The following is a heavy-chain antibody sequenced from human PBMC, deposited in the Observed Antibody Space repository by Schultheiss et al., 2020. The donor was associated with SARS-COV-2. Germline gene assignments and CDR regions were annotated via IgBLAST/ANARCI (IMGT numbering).Heavy chain of an antibody. Sequence: GESLKISCKASGGTFSSYAISWVRQAPGQGLQWMGWINPSGGSTSYAQKFQGRVTMTRDTSTSTVYMELSSLRSEDTAVYYCARGYCSSTSCSSIGTTLAVARGRAPPDYWGQGTLVTVSS. V-gene: IGHV1-46*01. CDR3: ARGYCSSTSCSSIGTTLAVARGRAPPDY. D-gene: IGHD2-2*01. CDR2: INPSGGST. CDR1: GGTFSSYA. J-gene: IGHJ4*02.